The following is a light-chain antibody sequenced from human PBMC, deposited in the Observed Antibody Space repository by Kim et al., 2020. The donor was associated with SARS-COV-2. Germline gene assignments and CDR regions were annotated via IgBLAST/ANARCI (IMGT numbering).Light chain of an antibody. Sequence: RATISCKSSQSLLYTYNYNNDVAWYEQNPEQPSKLLIDCASTRESGVPDRLSGGGSGTNFTLTISSLQPEDVAVYYCHQQYSTPYSFAQGTKLEF. J-gene: IGKJ2*03. V-gene: IGKV4-1*01. CDR2: CAS. CDR1: QSLLYTYNYNND. CDR3: HQQYSTPYS.